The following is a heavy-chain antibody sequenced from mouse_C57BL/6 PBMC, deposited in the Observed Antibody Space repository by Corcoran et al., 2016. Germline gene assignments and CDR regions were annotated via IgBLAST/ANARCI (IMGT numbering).Heavy chain of an antibody. CDR3: ARWGYYGSSFFDV. CDR2: IYPGSGNT. V-gene: IGHV1-76*01. D-gene: IGHD1-1*01. J-gene: IGHJ1*03. Sequence: QVQLKQSGAELVRPGASVKLSCKASGYTFTDYYINWVKQRPGQGLEWIARIYPGSGNTYYNEKFKGKATLTAEKSSSTAYMQLSSLTSEDSAVYCCARWGYYGSSFFDVWGTGTTVTVSS. CDR1: GYTFTDYY.